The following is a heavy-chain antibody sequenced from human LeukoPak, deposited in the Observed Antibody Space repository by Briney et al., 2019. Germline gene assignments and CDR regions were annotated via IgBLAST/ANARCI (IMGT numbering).Heavy chain of an antibody. CDR1: GYTFTSYA. V-gene: IGHV7-4-1*02. D-gene: IGHD3-10*01. CDR2: INTNTGNP. CDR3: ARGPRRGWFGDGWDAFDI. Sequence: ASVKVSCKASGYTFTSYAMNWVRQAPGQGLEWMGWINTNTGNPTYAQGLTGRFVFSLDTSVSTAYLQISSLKAEDTAVYYCARGPRRGWFGDGWDAFDIWGQGTMVTVSS. J-gene: IGHJ3*02.